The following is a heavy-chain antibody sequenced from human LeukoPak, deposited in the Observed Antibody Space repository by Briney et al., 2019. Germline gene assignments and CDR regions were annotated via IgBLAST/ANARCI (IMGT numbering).Heavy chain of an antibody. CDR1: GYTFTGYY. J-gene: IGHJ5*02. D-gene: IGHD2-2*01. CDR3: ARSPLKIVVVPAAPWEGLRYNWFYP. CDR2: INPNSGGT. Sequence: ASVKVSCKASGYTFTGYYMHWVRQAPGQGLEWMGWINPNSGGTNYAQKFQGRVTMTRDTSISTAYMELSRLGSDDTAVYYCARSPLKIVVVPAAPWEGLRYNWFYPWGQGTLVTVSS. V-gene: IGHV1-2*02.